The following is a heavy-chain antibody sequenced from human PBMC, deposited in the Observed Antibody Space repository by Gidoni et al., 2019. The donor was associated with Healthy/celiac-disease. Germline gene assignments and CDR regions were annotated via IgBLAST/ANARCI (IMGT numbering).Heavy chain of an antibody. CDR2: ISSSSSYI. CDR3: ARADYGSGSYYYYYYGMDV. J-gene: IGHJ6*02. Sequence: EVQLVESGGGLVKPGGSLRLPCAASGFTFSSYSMNWVRQAPGKGLEWVSSISSSSSYIYYADSVKGRFTISRDNAKNSLYLQMNSLRAEDTAVYYCARADYGSGSYYYYYYGMDVWGQGTTVTVSS. V-gene: IGHV3-21*01. D-gene: IGHD3-10*01. CDR1: GFTFSSYS.